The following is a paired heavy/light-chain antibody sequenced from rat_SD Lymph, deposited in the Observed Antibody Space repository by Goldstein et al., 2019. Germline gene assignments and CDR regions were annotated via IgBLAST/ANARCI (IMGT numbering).Light chain of an antibody. V-gene: IGKV16S1*01. Sequence: DVQMTQSLSYLAASPGESVSISCKASKSISNYLAWYQQKPGEAYKLLIYSGSTLQSGTPSRFSGSGSGTDFTLTIRSLEPEDFGLYYCQQYYEKPFTFGSGTKLEIK. CDR3: QQYYEKPFT. J-gene: IGKJ4*01. CDR2: SGS. CDR1: KSISNY.
Heavy chain of an antibody. Sequence: EVQLVESGGGLVQPGRSMKLSCAASGFTFSNYGMAWVRQAPTKGLEWVATISYDGSSTYYRDSVKGRFTISRDNAKSTLYLQMNSLRSEDTATYYCTKAPYYYSSYIYFDYWGQGVMVTVSS. J-gene: IGHJ2*01. V-gene: IGHV5-29*01. D-gene: IGHD1-2*01. CDR1: GFTFSNYG. CDR2: ISYDGSST. CDR3: TKAPYYYSSYIYFDY.